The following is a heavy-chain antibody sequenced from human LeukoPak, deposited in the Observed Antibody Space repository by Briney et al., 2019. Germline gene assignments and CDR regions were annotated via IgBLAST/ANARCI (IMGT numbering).Heavy chain of an antibody. D-gene: IGHD2-15*01. CDR3: ARGIDIVVVVAATDHYFDY. V-gene: IGHV4-34*01. CDR2: INHSGST. J-gene: IGHJ4*02. Sequence: PSETLSLTCAVYGGSFSGYYWSWIRQPPGKGLEWIGEINHSGSTNYNPSLKSRVTISVDTSKNQFSLKLSSVTAADTAVYYCARGIDIVVVVAATDHYFDYWGQGTLVTVSS. CDR1: GGSFSGYY.